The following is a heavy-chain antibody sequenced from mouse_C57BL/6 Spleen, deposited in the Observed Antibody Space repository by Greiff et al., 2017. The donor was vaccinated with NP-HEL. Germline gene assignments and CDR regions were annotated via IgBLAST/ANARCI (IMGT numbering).Heavy chain of an antibody. CDR3: ARRSRVVGYYGYAMDY. V-gene: IGHV1-69*01. D-gene: IGHD2-3*01. Sequence: QVQLQQPGAELVMPGASVKLSCKASGYTFTSYWMHWVKQRPGQGLEWIGEIDPSDSYTNYNQKFKGKSTLTVDKSSSTAYMQLSSLTSEDSAVYYCARRSRVVGYYGYAMDYWGQGTSVTVSS. CDR1: GYTFTSYW. CDR2: IDPSDSYT. J-gene: IGHJ4*01.